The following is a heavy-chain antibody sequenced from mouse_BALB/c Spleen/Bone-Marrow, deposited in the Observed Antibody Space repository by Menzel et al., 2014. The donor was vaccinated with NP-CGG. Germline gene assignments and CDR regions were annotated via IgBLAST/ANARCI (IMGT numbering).Heavy chain of an antibody. J-gene: IGHJ4*01. Sequence: VESGGGLVKPGGSLKLSCAASGFTFSGYAMSWVRQTPGKRLEWVASISSGGTTYYPDSVKGRFTISRDNARNILYLQMSSLRSEDTAMYYCAGITTVDYWGQGTSVTVSS. CDR2: ISSGGTT. V-gene: IGHV5-6-5*01. CDR1: GFTFSGYA. CDR3: AGITTVDY. D-gene: IGHD1-1*01.